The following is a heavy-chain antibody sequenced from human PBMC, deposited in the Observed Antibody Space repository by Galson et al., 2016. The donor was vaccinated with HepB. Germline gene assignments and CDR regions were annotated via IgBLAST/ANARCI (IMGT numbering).Heavy chain of an antibody. J-gene: IGHJ4*02. V-gene: IGHV4-59*01. CDR1: GGSLSTFF. D-gene: IGHD4-11*01. Sequence: SETLSLTCSVSGGSLSTFFWSWFRQAPGKGLEWIGYVHYSGETDYNPSLKSRVTMSLDTSKNQPSLKLNSVTAADTAVYFCAREWYSNFYFDFWGQGALVTVSS. CDR3: AREWYSNFYFDF. CDR2: VHYSGET.